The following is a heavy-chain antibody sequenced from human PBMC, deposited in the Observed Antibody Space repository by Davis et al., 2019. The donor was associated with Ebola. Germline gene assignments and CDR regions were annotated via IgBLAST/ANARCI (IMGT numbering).Heavy chain of an antibody. V-gene: IGHV3-73*01. CDR3: TRRGVGADFDY. CDR1: GFTFSGSA. D-gene: IGHD1-26*01. CDR2: IRSKANSYAT. Sequence: PGGSLRLSCAASGFTFSGSAMHWVRQASGKGLEWVGRIRSKANSYATAYAASVKGRFTISRDDSKNTAYLQMNSLKTEDTAVYYCTRRGVGADFDYWGQGTLVTVSS. J-gene: IGHJ4*02.